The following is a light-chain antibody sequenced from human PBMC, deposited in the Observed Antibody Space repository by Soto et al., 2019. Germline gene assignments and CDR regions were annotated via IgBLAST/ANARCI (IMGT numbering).Light chain of an antibody. CDR1: QKIRRRY. CDR2: GAS. V-gene: IGKV3-20*01. J-gene: IGKJ1*01. Sequence: EIVLTHAPGTLSLSPGERATLSCRASQKIRRRYLAWYLQXPGXAPXXLIYGASNRATGIPDRLSGSGSGTDFTLTISRLEPEDFAVYYCQQYGSSGTFGQGTKVDIK. CDR3: QQYGSSGT.